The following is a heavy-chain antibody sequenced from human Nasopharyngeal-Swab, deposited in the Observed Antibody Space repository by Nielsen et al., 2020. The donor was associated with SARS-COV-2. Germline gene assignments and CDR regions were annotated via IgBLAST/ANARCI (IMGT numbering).Heavy chain of an antibody. CDR2: ISYDGSNK. V-gene: IGHV3-30*03. CDR1: GFTFSSYG. Sequence: GESLKISCAASGFTFSSYGMHWVRQAPGKGLEWVAVISYDGSNKYYADSVKGRFTISRDNSKNTLYLQMNSLRAEDTAVYYCARHPGYCSGGSCYYYYGMDVWGQGTTVTVSS. D-gene: IGHD2-15*01. J-gene: IGHJ6*02. CDR3: ARHPGYCSGGSCYYYYGMDV.